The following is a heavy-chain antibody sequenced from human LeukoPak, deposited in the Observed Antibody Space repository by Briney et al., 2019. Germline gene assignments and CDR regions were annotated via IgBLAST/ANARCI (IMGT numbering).Heavy chain of an antibody. V-gene: IGHV1-69*06. Sequence: GASVKVSCKASGYTFTSYGISWVRQAPGQGLEWMGGIIPIFGTANYAQKFQGRVTITADKSTSTAYMELSSLRSEDTAVYYCAREYSPHYYYYMDVWGKGTTVTVSS. CDR1: GYTFTSYG. CDR2: IIPIFGTA. J-gene: IGHJ6*03. CDR3: AREYSPHYYYYMDV. D-gene: IGHD2-15*01.